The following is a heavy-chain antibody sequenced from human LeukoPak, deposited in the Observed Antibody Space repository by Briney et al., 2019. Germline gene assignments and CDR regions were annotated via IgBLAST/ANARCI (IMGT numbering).Heavy chain of an antibody. J-gene: IGHJ4*02. CDR3: ARDSPPYGSGSYYFDY. Sequence: PSETLSLTCTVSGGSISSRSYYWGWIRQPPGKGLEWIGSMSYSGRTYYNPSLKTRVTVSLDTSKNQFSLNLISVTAADTAVYYCARDSPPYGSGSYYFDYWGQGTLVTVSS. CDR1: GGSISSRSYY. D-gene: IGHD3-10*01. CDR2: MSYSGRT. V-gene: IGHV4-39*07.